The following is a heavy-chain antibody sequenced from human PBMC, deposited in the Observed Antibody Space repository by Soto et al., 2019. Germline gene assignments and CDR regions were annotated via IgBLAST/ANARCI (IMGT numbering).Heavy chain of an antibody. D-gene: IGHD3-10*01. J-gene: IGHJ4*02. Sequence: SETLSLTCTVSGGSISSSSYYWGWIRQPPGKGLEWIGSIYYSGSTYYNPSLKSRVTISVDTSKNQFSLKLSSVTAADTAVYYCARWGRRSGSYQYYFDYWGQGTLVTVSS. CDR3: ARWGRRSGSYQYYFDY. V-gene: IGHV4-39*01. CDR2: IYYSGST. CDR1: GGSISSSSYY.